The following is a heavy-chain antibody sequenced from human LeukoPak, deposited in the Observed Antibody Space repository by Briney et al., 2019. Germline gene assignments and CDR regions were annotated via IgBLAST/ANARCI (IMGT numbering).Heavy chain of an antibody. CDR3: AKDSRSSWFNWFDP. V-gene: IGHV3-9*01. J-gene: IGHJ5*02. CDR2: ISWNSGSI. Sequence: GGSLRLPCAASGFTFDDYAMHWVRHAPGKGLEWVPGISWNSGSIGYADSVKGRFTISRDNAKNSLYLQMNSLRAEDTALYYCAKDSRSSWFNWFDPWGQGTLVTVSS. CDR1: GFTFDDYA. D-gene: IGHD6-13*01.